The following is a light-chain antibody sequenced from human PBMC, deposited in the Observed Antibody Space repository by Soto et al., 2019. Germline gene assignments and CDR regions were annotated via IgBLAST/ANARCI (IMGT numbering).Light chain of an antibody. CDR1: QDIRKY. V-gene: IGKV1-33*01. CDR2: DAS. J-gene: IGKJ5*01. CDR3: QQHDNLPIT. Sequence: DIQMTQSPSSLSASVGDRVTITCQASQDIRKYLNWYQQKPGKAPILLIYDASHLEKGVPSRFSGSGSGTDFTFTIRSLQPEDIATYYWQQHDNLPITFGQGTRLDIK.